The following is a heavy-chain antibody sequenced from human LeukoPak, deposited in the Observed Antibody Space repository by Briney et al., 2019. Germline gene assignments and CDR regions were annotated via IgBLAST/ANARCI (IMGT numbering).Heavy chain of an antibody. CDR2: INHSGST. V-gene: IGHV4-34*01. CDR3: ATRYDFWSGYYTDY. Sequence: PSETLSLTCAVYGGSFSGYYWSWIRQPPGKGLEWIGKINHSGSTNYNPSLKSRVTISVDTSKNQFSLKLSSVTAADTAVYYCATRYDFWSGYYTDYWGQGTLVTVSS. J-gene: IGHJ4*02. CDR1: GGSFSGYY. D-gene: IGHD3-3*01.